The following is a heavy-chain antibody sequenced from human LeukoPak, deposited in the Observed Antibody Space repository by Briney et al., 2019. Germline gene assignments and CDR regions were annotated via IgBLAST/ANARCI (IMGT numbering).Heavy chain of an antibody. CDR2: IKQDGNEK. Sequence: GGSLRLSCAASEFTFSSYWMSWVRQAPGKGLEWVANIKQDGNEKYYVDSVKGRFTISRDSAKNSLYLQMNSLRAEDTAVYFCARGRSSFYYYYYGMDVWGQGTLVTVSS. V-gene: IGHV3-7*03. CDR3: ARGRSSFYYYYYGMDV. D-gene: IGHD6-6*01. CDR1: EFTFSSYW. J-gene: IGHJ6*02.